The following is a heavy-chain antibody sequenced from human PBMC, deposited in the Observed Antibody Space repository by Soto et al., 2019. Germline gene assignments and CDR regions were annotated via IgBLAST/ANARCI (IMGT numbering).Heavy chain of an antibody. CDR2: IYYSGST. CDR1: GGSISSGGYY. V-gene: IGHV4-31*03. D-gene: IGHD6-19*01. J-gene: IGHJ4*02. CDR3: ARGVGIGWMKYYFDY. Sequence: QVQLQESGPGLVKPSQTLSLTCTVSGGSISSGGYYWSWIRQHPGKGLEWIGYIYYSGSTYYNPSLKRRVTISVDTSKNQFSLKLSSVTAADTAVYYCARGVGIGWMKYYFDYWGQGTLVTVSS.